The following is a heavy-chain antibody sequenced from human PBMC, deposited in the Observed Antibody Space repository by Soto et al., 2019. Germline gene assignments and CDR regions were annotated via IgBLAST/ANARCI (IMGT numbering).Heavy chain of an antibody. CDR1: GFTFDDYA. J-gene: IGHJ3*02. Sequence: VQLVESGGGLVQPGRSLRLSCAASGFTFDDYAMHWVRQAPGKGLEWVSGISWNSGSIGYADSVKGRFTISRDNAKNSLYLQMNSLRADDTALYYCAKDKGGYSSSWYGPNAFDIWGQGTMVTVSS. D-gene: IGHD6-13*01. CDR2: ISWNSGSI. CDR3: AKDKGGYSSSWYGPNAFDI. V-gene: IGHV3-9*01.